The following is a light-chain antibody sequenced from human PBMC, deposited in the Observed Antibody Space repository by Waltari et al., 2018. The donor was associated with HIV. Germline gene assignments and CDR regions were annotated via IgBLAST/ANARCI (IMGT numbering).Light chain of an antibody. CDR2: GVN. CDR1: SSDVGSYNL. J-gene: IGLJ3*02. Sequence: QSALTQPASVSGPPGQSITISCTGASSDVGSYNLVSWYQQHPGKAPELMIDGVNKRPSGVSNRFSGSKAGNAASLTISGLQAEDEADYYCCSYAGSSTFWVFGGGTKLTVL. CDR3: CSYAGSSTFWV. V-gene: IGLV2-23*02.